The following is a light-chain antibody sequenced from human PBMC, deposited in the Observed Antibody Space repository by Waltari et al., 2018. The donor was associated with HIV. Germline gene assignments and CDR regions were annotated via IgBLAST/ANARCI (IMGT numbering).Light chain of an antibody. J-gene: IGLJ3*02. V-gene: IGLV3-25*03. CDR2: KDN. CDR1: ALANQY. Sequence: SYELTQPPSVSVSPGQTARITCSGDALANQYAYWFQQKPGQAPVLIIFKDNERPSGIPARFSGSRSGTTVMLTISGVQAEDEADYYCQSVDSSRIWVFGGGTKLTVL. CDR3: QSVDSSRIWV.